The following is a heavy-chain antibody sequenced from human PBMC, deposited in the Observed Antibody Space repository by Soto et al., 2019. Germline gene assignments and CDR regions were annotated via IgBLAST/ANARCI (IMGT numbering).Heavy chain of an antibody. CDR2: INHSGST. D-gene: IGHD2-2*01. CDR1: GGSFSGYY. CDR3: ASVGGYCSSTSCYYYYMDV. Sequence: QVQLQQWGAGLLKPSETLSLTCAVYGGSFSGYYWSWIRQPPGKGLEWIGEINHSGSTNYNPSLKSRVTISVDTSKNQFSLKLSSVTAADTAVYYCASVGGYCSSTSCYYYYMDVWGKGTTVTVSS. V-gene: IGHV4-34*01. J-gene: IGHJ6*03.